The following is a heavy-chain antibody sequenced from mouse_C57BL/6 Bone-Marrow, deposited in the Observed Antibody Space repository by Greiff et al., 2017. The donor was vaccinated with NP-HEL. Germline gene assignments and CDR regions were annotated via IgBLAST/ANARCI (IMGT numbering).Heavy chain of an antibody. CDR1: GYTFTSYG. Sequence: VKLMESGAELARPGASVKLSCKASGYTFTSYGISWVKQRTGQGLEWIGEIYPRSGNTYYNEKFKGKATLTADKSSSTAYMELRSLTSEDSAVYFCARWSNWGFAYWGQGTLVTVSA. V-gene: IGHV1-81*01. D-gene: IGHD4-1*01. J-gene: IGHJ3*01. CDR3: ARWSNWGFAY. CDR2: IYPRSGNT.